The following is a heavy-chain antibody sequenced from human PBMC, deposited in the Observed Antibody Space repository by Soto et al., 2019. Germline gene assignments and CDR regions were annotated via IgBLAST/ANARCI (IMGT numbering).Heavy chain of an antibody. Sequence: PSETLSLTCTVSGGSISSSSYNWGWIRQPPGKGLEWLGTINYSGSTYHNPSLKSRVTISVDTSKKQFSLRLSSVTAADTAVYYCARHNGGGSPYRSDFDYWGQGTLVTVSS. CDR1: GGSISSSSYN. D-gene: IGHD2-15*01. CDR3: ARHNGGGSPYRSDFDY. V-gene: IGHV4-39*01. J-gene: IGHJ4*02. CDR2: INYSGST.